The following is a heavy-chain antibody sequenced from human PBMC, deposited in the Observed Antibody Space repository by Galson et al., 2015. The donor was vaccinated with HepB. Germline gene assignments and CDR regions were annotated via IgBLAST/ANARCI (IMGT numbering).Heavy chain of an antibody. J-gene: IGHJ6*03. D-gene: IGHD2-2*02. CDR1: GFTFSSYS. V-gene: IGHV3-48*01. Sequence: SLRLSCAASGFTFSSYSMNWVRQALGKGLEWVSYISSSSSTIYYADSVKGRFTISRDNAKNSLYLQMNSLRAEDTAVYYCARDGVGGYCSSTSCYTTWYYYYMDVWGKGTTVTVSS. CDR3: ARDGVGGYCSSTSCYTTWYYYYMDV. CDR2: ISSSSSTI.